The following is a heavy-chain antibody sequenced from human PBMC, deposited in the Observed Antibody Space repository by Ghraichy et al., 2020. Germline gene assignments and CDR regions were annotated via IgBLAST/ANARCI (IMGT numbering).Heavy chain of an antibody. D-gene: IGHD3-22*01. CDR1: GYTFTGYY. V-gene: IGHV1-2*04. CDR2: INPTSGGT. J-gene: IGHJ1*01. Sequence: ASVKVSCKASGYTFTGYYMHWVRQAPGQGLEWMGWINPTSGGTNYAQKFQGWVTMTRDTSISTAYMELSRLRSDYTAVYYCTRDDSSGYFYFQHWGQGTLVTVSS. CDR3: TRDDSSGYFYFQH.